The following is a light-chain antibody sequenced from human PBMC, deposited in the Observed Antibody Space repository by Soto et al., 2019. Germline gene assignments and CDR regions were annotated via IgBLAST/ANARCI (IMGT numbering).Light chain of an antibody. Sequence: DIQLTQSPSFLSASVGDRVTITCRASQGISTFLAWYQQRPGKSPKLLIYAASTLQSGVPSRFSGSGSGTEFTLTISRLQPEDFATYCSQQIISYPPGLGPGTKVDIK. J-gene: IGKJ3*01. CDR2: AAS. CDR3: QQIISYPPG. CDR1: QGISTF. V-gene: IGKV1-9*01.